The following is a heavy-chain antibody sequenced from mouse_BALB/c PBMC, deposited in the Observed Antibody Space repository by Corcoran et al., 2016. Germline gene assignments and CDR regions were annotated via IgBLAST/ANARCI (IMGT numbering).Heavy chain of an antibody. Sequence: QVQLQQSGPELVKPGASVKISCKASGYSFTRYYLHWVKQRPGQGLEWIGWIFPGSGNTKYNEKFKGKATLKADTSSSTAYMQLSSLTSEDSAVYFCAKTARATYYFDYWGQGTTLTVSS. CDR1: GYSFTRYY. D-gene: IGHD3-2*01. CDR3: AKTARATYYFDY. CDR2: IFPGSGNT. V-gene: IGHV1-66*01. J-gene: IGHJ2*01.